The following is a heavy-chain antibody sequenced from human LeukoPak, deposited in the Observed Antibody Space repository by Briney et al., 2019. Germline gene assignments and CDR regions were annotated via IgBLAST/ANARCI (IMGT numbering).Heavy chain of an antibody. V-gene: IGHV4-59*01. Sequence: SETLSLTCTVSGGSISSYYWSWIRQPPGKGLEWIGYISYSGSTNYNPSLKGRVTISVDTSQHQFSLKLSAVTAADTAVYYCARGPHKFDYWGQGSLVTVSS. J-gene: IGHJ4*02. CDR2: ISYSGST. CDR3: ARGPHKFDY. CDR1: GGSISSYY.